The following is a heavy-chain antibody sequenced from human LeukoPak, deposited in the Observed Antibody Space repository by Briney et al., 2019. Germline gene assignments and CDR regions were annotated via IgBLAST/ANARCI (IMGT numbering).Heavy chain of an antibody. J-gene: IGHJ6*03. CDR2: IYYSGST. D-gene: IGHD2-15*01. CDR3: ARVVVAATFGHNYYYYYMDV. CDR1: GGSISSYY. Sequence: SETLSLTCTVSGGSISSYYWSWIRQPPGKGLEWIGYIYYSGSTNYNPSLKSRVTISVDTSKNQFSLKLSSVTAADTAVYYCARVVVAATFGHNYYYYYMDVWGKGTTVTISS. V-gene: IGHV4-59*01.